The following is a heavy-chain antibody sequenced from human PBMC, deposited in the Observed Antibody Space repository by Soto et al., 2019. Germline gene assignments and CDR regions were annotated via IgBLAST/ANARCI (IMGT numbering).Heavy chain of an antibody. Sequence: SETLSLTCAVSGGSISSGGYSWSWIRQPPGKGLEWIGYIYHSGSTYYNPSLKSRVTISVARSKNQFSLKLSSVTAADTAVYYCARVVPFSDYGEVDPPRQRPPVVGMDVWGQGTTVTVSS. CDR2: IYHSGST. J-gene: IGHJ6*02. CDR3: ARVVPFSDYGEVDPPRQRPPVVGMDV. D-gene: IGHD4-17*01. V-gene: IGHV4-30-2*01. CDR1: GGSISSGGYS.